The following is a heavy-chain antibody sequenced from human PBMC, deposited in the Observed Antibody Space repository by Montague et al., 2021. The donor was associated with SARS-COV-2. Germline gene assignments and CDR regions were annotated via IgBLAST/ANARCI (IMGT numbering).Heavy chain of an antibody. CDR3: AKDTGAAAGTLGYCDY. CDR1: GFTFDDYV. Sequence: SLRLSCAVSGFTFDDYVMHWVRQAPGKGLEWVAGISWNGGRLGYADSVKGRFTISRDNAKNSLYLQMNSLRPEDTALYYCAKDTGAAAGTLGYCDYWGQGTLVTVSS. V-gene: IGHV3-9*01. D-gene: IGHD6-13*01. J-gene: IGHJ4*02. CDR2: ISWNGGRL.